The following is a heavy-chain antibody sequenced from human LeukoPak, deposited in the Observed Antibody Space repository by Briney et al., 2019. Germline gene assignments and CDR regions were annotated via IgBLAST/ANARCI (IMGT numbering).Heavy chain of an antibody. CDR2: IIPIFGTA. D-gene: IGHD6-13*01. CDR1: GGTFSSYA. V-gene: IGHV1-69*06. CDR3: ARGVRSSSWYQNWFDP. Sequence: ASVTVSCKASGGTFSSYAISWVRQAPGQGLEWMGGIIPIFGTANYAQKFQGRVTITADKSTSTAYMELSSLRSEDTAVYYCARGVRSSSWYQNWFDPWGQGTLVTVSS. J-gene: IGHJ5*02.